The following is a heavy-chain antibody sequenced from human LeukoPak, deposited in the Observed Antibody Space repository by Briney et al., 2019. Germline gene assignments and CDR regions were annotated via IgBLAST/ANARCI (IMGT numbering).Heavy chain of an antibody. CDR2: IRYDGSNK. Sequence: GGSLRLSCAASGFTFSSYGMHWVRQAPGKGLEWVAFIRYDGSNKYYADSVKGRFTISRDNAKNSLYLQMNSLRAEDTAVYYCARVLFYGSGSYRPDAFDIWGQGTMVTVSS. CDR3: ARVLFYGSGSYRPDAFDI. J-gene: IGHJ3*02. CDR1: GFTFSSYG. V-gene: IGHV3-30*02. D-gene: IGHD3-10*01.